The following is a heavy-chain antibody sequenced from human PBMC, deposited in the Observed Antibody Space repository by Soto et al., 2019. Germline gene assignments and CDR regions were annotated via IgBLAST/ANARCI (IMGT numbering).Heavy chain of an antibody. Sequence: GASVKVSCKASGYTFTSYGISWVRQAPGQGFEWMGWISAYNGNTNYAQKLQGRVTMTTDTSTSTAYMELRSLRSDDTAVYYCARAVGDYVINYYYGMDVWGQGTTVTVSS. CDR2: ISAYNGNT. J-gene: IGHJ6*02. CDR3: ARAVGDYVINYYYGMDV. CDR1: GYTFTSYG. V-gene: IGHV1-18*01. D-gene: IGHD4-17*01.